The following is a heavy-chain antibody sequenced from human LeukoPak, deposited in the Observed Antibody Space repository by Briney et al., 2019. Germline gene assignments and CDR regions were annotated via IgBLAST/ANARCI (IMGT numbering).Heavy chain of an antibody. CDR2: IYPGDSDT. D-gene: IGHD4-23*01. V-gene: IGHV5-51*01. Sequence: GESLQISCKGSGCSFTSYWIGWVRQMPGKGLEGMGIIYPGDSDTRYSPSFQGQVTISADKSISTAYLQWSSLKASDTAMYYCATSRSYGGFDYWGQGTLVTVSS. CDR1: GCSFTSYW. CDR3: ATSRSYGGFDY. J-gene: IGHJ4*02.